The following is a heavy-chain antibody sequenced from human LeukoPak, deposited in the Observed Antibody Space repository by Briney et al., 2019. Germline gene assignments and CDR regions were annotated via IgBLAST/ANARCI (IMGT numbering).Heavy chain of an antibody. CDR2: IYYTGST. CDR1: GGSISSYY. D-gene: IGHD6-13*01. J-gene: IGHJ6*03. CDR3: VRGVRGQQLVYYYYYYMDV. Sequence: SETLSLTCTVSGGSISSYYWSWIRQPPGKGLEWIGYIYYTGSTNYNPSLKRRVTISVDTSKNQFSLKLSSVTAADTAVYYCVRGVRGQQLVYYYYYYMDVWGKGTTVTVSS. V-gene: IGHV4-59*01.